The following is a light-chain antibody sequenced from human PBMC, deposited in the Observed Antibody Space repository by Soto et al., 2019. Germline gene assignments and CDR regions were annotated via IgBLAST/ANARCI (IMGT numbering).Light chain of an antibody. CDR3: QQSYTTPIN. Sequence: DIQMTQSPSSLSASVGDRVTITCRASQIISNYSNWYQQKPGTAPELLIYAAYSLQSGVHSSFSGSGSGTDFTLTIRSLQPEDFATYYCQQSYTTPINFGPGTKVDIK. J-gene: IGKJ3*01. V-gene: IGKV1-39*01. CDR1: QIISNY. CDR2: AAY.